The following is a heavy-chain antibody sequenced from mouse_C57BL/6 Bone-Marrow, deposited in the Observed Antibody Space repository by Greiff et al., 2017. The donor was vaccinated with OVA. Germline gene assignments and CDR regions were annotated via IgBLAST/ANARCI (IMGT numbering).Heavy chain of an antibody. CDR2: ILPGSGST. V-gene: IGHV1-9*01. CDR3: ARTGDYGYDGGYAMDD. J-gene: IGHJ4*01. D-gene: IGHD2-2*01. Sequence: VQLQQSGAELMKPGASVKLSCKATGYTFTGYWIEWVKQRPGHGLEWIGEILPGSGSTNYNEKFKGKATFTADTSSNTAYMQLSSLTTDDSAIYDCARTGDYGYDGGYAMDDWGQGTSVTVSS. CDR1: GYTFTGYW.